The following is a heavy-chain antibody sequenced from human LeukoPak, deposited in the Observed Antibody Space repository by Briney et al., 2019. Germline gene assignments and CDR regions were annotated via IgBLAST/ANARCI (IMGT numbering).Heavy chain of an antibody. CDR2: IYPGDSDT. D-gene: IGHD2-21*02. V-gene: IGHV5-51*01. J-gene: IGHJ4*02. CDR3: ARQSRCGGDCYSHEYIFDY. CDR1: GYKFSNYW. Sequence: GESLKISCKGSGYKFSNYWIGWVRQMPGKGLEWMGIIYPGDSDTRYGPPFQGQVTMSVDNSNSSAYLQWSSLEASDTAIYYCARQSRCGGDCYSHEYIFDYWGQGILVTVSS.